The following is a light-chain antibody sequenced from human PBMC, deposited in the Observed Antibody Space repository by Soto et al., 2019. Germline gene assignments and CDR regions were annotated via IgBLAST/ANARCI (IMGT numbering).Light chain of an antibody. J-gene: IGLJ2*01. Sequence: QSVLTQPASVSGSPGQSITISRTGTSSDVGGYNYVSWYQQHPGKAPKLMIYDVSNRPSGVSNRFSGPKSGNTASLTISGLQDEDETHYYCSSYTSSSTLGVFGGGTKPTVL. CDR3: SSYTSSSTLGV. CDR1: SSDVGGYNY. V-gene: IGLV2-14*01. CDR2: DVS.